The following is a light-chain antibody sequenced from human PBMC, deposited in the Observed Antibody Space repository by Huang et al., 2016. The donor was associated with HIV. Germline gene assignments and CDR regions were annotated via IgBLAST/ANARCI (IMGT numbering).Light chain of an antibody. V-gene: IGKV1-33*01. CDR3: QQYDNLPLT. CDR2: DAS. Sequence: DIVMTQSPSSLSASVGDRVTITCQASQDITNYLNWYQQRPGKAPKVLIYDASSLETGVPSRFSGGGSGKEFTFTISILQPEDTATYYCQQYDNLPLTFGGGTKVEI. CDR1: QDITNY. J-gene: IGKJ4*01.